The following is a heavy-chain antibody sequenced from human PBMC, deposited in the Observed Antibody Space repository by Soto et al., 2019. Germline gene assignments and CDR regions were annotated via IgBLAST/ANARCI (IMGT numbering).Heavy chain of an antibody. Sequence: QVQLVQSGAEVKKPGSSVKVSCKASGGTFSSYAISWVRQAPGQGLEWMGGIIPIFGTANYAQKFQGRVTIPEAESTSPAYMELSSLRSEDTAVYYCARYPPVTTSYYYYGMDVWGQGTTVTVSS. V-gene: IGHV1-69*12. CDR1: GGTFSSYA. J-gene: IGHJ6*02. CDR2: IIPIFGTA. CDR3: ARYPPVTTSYYYYGMDV. D-gene: IGHD4-4*01.